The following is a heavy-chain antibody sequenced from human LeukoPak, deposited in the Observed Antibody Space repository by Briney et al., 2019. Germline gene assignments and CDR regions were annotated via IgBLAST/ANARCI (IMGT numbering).Heavy chain of an antibody. CDR1: AASISNANYL. D-gene: IGHD6-6*01. CDR3: AREVVHPTDSDAFDI. Sequence: PSETLSLTYTVSAASISNANYLWSWIRQPPGKGLHWIAYVRYSGATYYNPSLERRATILVDTSKNQFSLRLTSVTAADTAVYYCAREVVHPTDSDAFDIWGQGTMVTVSS. J-gene: IGHJ3*02. CDR2: VRYSGAT. V-gene: IGHV4-30-4*01.